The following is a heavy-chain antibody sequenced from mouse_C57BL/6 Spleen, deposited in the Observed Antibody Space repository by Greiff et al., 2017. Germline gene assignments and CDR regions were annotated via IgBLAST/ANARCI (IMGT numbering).Heavy chain of an antibody. CDR1: GYTFTDYE. J-gene: IGHJ1*03. V-gene: IGHV1-15*01. D-gene: IGHD2-5*01. CDR2: IDPETGGT. CDR3: TPYSNYPHWYFDV. Sequence: QVQLQQSGAELVRPGASVTLSCKASGYTFTDYEMHWVKQTPVHGLEWIGAIDPETGGTAYNQKFKGKAILTADKASSTAYIELRSLTSEDSAVYYCTPYSNYPHWYFDVWGTGTTVTVSS.